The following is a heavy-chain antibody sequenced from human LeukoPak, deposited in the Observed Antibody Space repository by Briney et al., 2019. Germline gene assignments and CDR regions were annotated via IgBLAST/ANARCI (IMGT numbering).Heavy chain of an antibody. V-gene: IGHV1-69*13. D-gene: IGHD2-2*01. CDR1: GGTFSSYA. CDR3: AREPDIGYCSSTSCLNSYYFDY. J-gene: IGHJ4*02. Sequence: SVKVSCKASGGTFSSYAISWVRQAPGQGLEWIGGIIPIFGTANYAQKFQGRVTITADESTSTAYMELSSLRSEDTAVYYCAREPDIGYCSSTSCLNSYYFDYWGQGTLVTVSS. CDR2: IIPIFGTA.